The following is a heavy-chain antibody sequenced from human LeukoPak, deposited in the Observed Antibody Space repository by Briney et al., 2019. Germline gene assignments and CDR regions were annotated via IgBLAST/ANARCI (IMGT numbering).Heavy chain of an antibody. D-gene: IGHD6-13*01. CDR3: AREYSSSWLPDY. J-gene: IGHJ4*02. CDR1: GFTFSSYS. Sequence: GGSLRLSCAASGFTFSSYSMNWVRQAPGKGLEWVSSISSSSSYIYYADSVKGRFTISRDNAKNSLYLQMNSLRAEDTAVYCCAREYSSSWLPDYWGQGTLVTVSS. V-gene: IGHV3-21*01. CDR2: ISSSSSYI.